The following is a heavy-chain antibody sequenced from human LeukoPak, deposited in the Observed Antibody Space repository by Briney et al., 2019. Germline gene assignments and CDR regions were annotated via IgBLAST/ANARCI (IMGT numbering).Heavy chain of an antibody. Sequence: GGSLRLSCAASDFAFRSYWMNWVRQAPGKGLEWVANINGDGRDTYYVGSVRGRFTISRDNADNSLYLQMHNLRGDDTAVYYCARGVSSAIDWWGQGTLVTVSS. V-gene: IGHV3-7*01. CDR3: ARGVSSAIDW. J-gene: IGHJ4*02. CDR2: INGDGRDT. D-gene: IGHD3-10*01. CDR1: DFAFRSYW.